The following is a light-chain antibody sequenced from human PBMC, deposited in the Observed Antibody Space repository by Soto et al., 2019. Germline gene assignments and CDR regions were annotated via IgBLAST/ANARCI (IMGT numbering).Light chain of an antibody. Sequence: EIVMTQSPVTLSVSPGERATLSCRASQSVGGYLAWYQQIPGQAPRLLIYGAVTRATGVAARFSGGGSGTEFTITVDSLQSEDLAIYYCQQDYAWPRTFGQGTKLEI. V-gene: IGKV3-15*01. J-gene: IGKJ2*01. CDR2: GAV. CDR1: QSVGGY. CDR3: QQDYAWPRT.